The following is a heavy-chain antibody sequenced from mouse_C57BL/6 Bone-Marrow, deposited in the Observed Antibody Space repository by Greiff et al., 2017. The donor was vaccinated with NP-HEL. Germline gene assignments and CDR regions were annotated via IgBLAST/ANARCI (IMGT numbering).Heavy chain of an antibody. Sequence: QVQLKQSGAELVRPGSSVKLSCKASGYTFTSYWMDWVKQRPGQGLEWIGNIYPSDSETHYNQKFKDKATLTVDKSSSTAYMQLSSLTSEDSAVYYCARLDYYYGSSPFAYWGQGTLVTVSA. CDR3: ARLDYYYGSSPFAY. V-gene: IGHV1-61*01. CDR2: IYPSDSET. D-gene: IGHD1-1*01. CDR1: GYTFTSYW. J-gene: IGHJ3*01.